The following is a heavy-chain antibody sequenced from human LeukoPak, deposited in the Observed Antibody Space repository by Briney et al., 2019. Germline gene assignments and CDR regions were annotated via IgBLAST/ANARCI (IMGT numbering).Heavy chain of an antibody. Sequence: SETLSLTCAVYGGSFSSYYWSWIRQPPGKGLEWIGEINHSGSTNYNPSLKSRVTISVDTSKNQFSLKLSSVTAADTAVYYCARGLVVPAAMDCYYYGMDVWGQGTTVTVSS. CDR1: GGSFSSYY. D-gene: IGHD2-2*01. CDR3: ARGLVVPAAMDCYYYGMDV. J-gene: IGHJ6*02. CDR2: INHSGST. V-gene: IGHV4-34*01.